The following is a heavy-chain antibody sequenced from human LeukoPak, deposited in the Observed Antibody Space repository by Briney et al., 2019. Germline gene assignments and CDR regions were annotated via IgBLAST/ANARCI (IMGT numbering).Heavy chain of an antibody. J-gene: IGHJ4*02. CDR2: ISSSSSTI. CDR1: GFTFSSYS. D-gene: IGHD6-6*01. CDR3: ASPEYSSSPH. V-gene: IGHV3-48*01. Sequence: GGSLRLSCAASGFTFSSYSMNWVRQAPGKGLEWVSYISSSSSTIYYADSVKGRFTISRDNAKNSLYLQMNSLRAEDTAVYSCASPEYSSSPHWGQGTLVTVSS.